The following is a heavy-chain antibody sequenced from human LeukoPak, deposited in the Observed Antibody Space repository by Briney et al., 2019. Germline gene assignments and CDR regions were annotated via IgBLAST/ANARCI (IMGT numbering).Heavy chain of an antibody. CDR3: ARCSSSWYPYYYYMDV. CDR2: IYYSGNT. J-gene: IGHJ6*03. V-gene: IGHV4-39*01. CDR1: GGSISSSSYY. D-gene: IGHD6-13*01. Sequence: PSETLSLTCTVSGGSISSSSYYWGWIRQPPGKGLEWIGSIYYSGNTYYNPSLKSRVTISVDTSKNQFSLKLSSVTAADTAVYYCARCSSSWYPYYYYMDVWGKGTTVTISS.